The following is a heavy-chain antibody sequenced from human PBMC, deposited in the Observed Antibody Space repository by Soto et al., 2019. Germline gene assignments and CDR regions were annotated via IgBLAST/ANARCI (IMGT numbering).Heavy chain of an antibody. CDR1: GFTFSSYA. CDR3: ARDRRLGIAAAPGYY. J-gene: IGHJ4*02. CDR2: ISYDGSNK. Sequence: PGGSLRLSCAASGFTFSSYAMHWVRQAPGKGLEWVAVISYDGSNKYYADSVKGRFTISRANSKNTLYLQMNSLRAEDTAVYYCARDRRLGIAAAPGYYWGQGTLVTVSS. D-gene: IGHD6-13*01. V-gene: IGHV3-30-3*01.